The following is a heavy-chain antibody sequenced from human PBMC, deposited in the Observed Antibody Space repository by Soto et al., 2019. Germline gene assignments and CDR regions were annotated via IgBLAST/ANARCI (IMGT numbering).Heavy chain of an antibody. Sequence: SETLSLTCAVSGGSISSGGYSWSWIRQPPGKGLEWIGYIYHSGSTYYNPSLKSRVTISVDRSKNQFSLKLSSVTAADTAVYYCARAPRTTGWFDPWGQGTLVTVSS. V-gene: IGHV4-30-2*01. D-gene: IGHD1-7*01. CDR2: IYHSGST. CDR1: GGSISSGGYS. CDR3: ARAPRTTGWFDP. J-gene: IGHJ5*02.